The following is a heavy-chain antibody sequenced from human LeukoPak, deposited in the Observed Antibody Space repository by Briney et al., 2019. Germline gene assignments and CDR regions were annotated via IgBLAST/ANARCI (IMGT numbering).Heavy chain of an antibody. CDR3: AKDNESSGWYWDALDI. CDR1: GFTFSSYA. V-gene: IGHV3-23*01. D-gene: IGHD6-19*01. J-gene: IGHJ3*02. Sequence: GGSLRLSCAASGFTFSSYAMSWVRQAPGKGLEWASAISGSGGSTYYADSVKGRFTISRDNSKNTLYLQMNSLRAEDTAVYYCAKDNESSGWYWDALDIWGQGTMVTVSS. CDR2: ISGSGGST.